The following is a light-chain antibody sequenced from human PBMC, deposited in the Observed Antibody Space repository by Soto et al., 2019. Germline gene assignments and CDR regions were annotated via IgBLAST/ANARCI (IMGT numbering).Light chain of an antibody. J-gene: IGKJ3*01. CDR1: QGISNY. CDR2: AAS. CDR3: HQYNSAPPFT. V-gene: IGKV1-27*01. Sequence: DIQMTQSPSSLSASVGDRVTITCRASQGISNYLAWYQQKPGKVPKLLIYAASTLQSGVPSRFSGSGSGTDFTLTISSLQPEDVATYYCHQYNSAPPFTFGPGTKVDIK.